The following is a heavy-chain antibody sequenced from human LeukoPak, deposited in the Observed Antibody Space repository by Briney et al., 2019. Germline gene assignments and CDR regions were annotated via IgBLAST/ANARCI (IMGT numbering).Heavy chain of an antibody. CDR2: ISSSSSYI. J-gene: IGHJ4*02. V-gene: IGHV3-21*04. CDR1: GFTFSSYS. D-gene: IGHD6-6*01. CDR3: AKAARKKYCFDY. Sequence: PGGSLRLSCAASGFTFSSYSMNWVRQAPGKGLEWVSSISSSSSYIYYADSVKGRFTISRDNSKNTLYLQMNSLRAEDTAVYYCAKAARKKYCFDYWGQGTLVTVSS.